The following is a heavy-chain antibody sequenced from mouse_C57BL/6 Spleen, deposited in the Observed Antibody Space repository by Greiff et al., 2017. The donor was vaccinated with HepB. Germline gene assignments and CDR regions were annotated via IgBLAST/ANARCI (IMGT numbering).Heavy chain of an antibody. CDR1: GYTFTDYN. D-gene: IGHD1-1*01. Sequence: EVQLQQSGPELVKPGASVKIPCKASGYTFTDYNMDWVKQSHGKSLEWIGDINPNNGGTIYNQKFKGKATLTVDKSSSTAYMELRSLTSEDTAVYSCARRAIYYYGSSSFDYWGQGTTLTVSS. J-gene: IGHJ2*01. CDR2: INPNNGGT. CDR3: ARRAIYYYGSSSFDY. V-gene: IGHV1-18*01.